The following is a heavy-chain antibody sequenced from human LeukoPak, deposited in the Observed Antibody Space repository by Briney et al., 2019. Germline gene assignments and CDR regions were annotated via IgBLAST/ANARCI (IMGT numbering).Heavy chain of an antibody. CDR1: GSSFTFSD. J-gene: IGHJ5*02. V-gene: IGHV1-18*04. Sequence: ASVTVSCTGSGSSFTFSDINWVRQAPGQGHELMGWISTYNGNTNYAQKFQVRVPLTTDTPKTTGFLDLRSLSSDDTAVYYCVRGPFVYVHGVSYDQWGQGTRVSVAS. D-gene: IGHD3-10*01. CDR3: VRGPFVYVHGVSYDQ. CDR2: ISTYNGNT.